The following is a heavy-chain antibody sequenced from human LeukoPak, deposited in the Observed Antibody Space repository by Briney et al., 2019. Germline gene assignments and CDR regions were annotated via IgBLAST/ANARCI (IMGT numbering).Heavy chain of an antibody. D-gene: IGHD2-2*01. V-gene: IGHV5-51*01. CDR2: IYPRDSDT. J-gene: IGHJ4*02. CDR3: AGGYCSSTSCYPGKVDY. Sequence: GESLKISCKGSGYKITTYWIAWVRQMPGQGLEWLGIIYPRDSDTRFSPSFQGQVTISVDTSIDTAYLQWSSVKASDTAMYYCAGGYCSSTSCYPGKVDYWGQGTLVTVSS. CDR1: GYKITTYW.